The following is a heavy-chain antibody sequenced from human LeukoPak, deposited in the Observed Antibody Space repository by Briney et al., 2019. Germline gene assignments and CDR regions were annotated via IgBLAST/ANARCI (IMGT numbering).Heavy chain of an antibody. CDR1: GFTFSSYG. CDR3: ARDPLVELSGSFSAYFDY. V-gene: IGHV3-33*01. D-gene: IGHD1-26*01. Sequence: PGGSLRLSCAASGFTFSSYGMHWVRQAPGKGLEWVAVIWYDGSNKYYADSVKGRFTISRDNSKNTLYLQMNSLRAEDTAVYYCARDPLVELSGSFSAYFDYWGQGALGSVSS. CDR2: IWYDGSNK. J-gene: IGHJ4*02.